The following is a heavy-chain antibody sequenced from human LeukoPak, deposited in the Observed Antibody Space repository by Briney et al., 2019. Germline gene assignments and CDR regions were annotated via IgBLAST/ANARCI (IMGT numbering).Heavy chain of an antibody. CDR3: ARDVIAAAGKGAFDI. J-gene: IGHJ3*02. CDR2: ISSSGSTI. CDR1: GFTFSSYE. V-gene: IGHV3-48*03. D-gene: IGHD6-13*01. Sequence: GGSLRLSCAASGFTFSSYEMNWVRQAPGKGLEWVSYISSSGSTIYYADSVKGRFTISRDNSKNTLYLQMNSLGAEDTAVYYCARDVIAAAGKGAFDIWGQGTMVTVSS.